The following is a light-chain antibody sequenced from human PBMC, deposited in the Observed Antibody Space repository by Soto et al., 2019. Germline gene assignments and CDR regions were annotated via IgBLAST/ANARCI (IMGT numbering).Light chain of an antibody. CDR1: SSDVGAYTY. J-gene: IGLJ2*01. V-gene: IGLV2-14*01. CDR3: SSYTTSNTLV. CDR2: EVS. Sequence: QSALTQPASVSGSPGQSITISCTGTSSDVGAYTYVSWYQQHPGKAPKLMIFEVSDRPSGVSSRFSGSKSGNTASLTISGLQAEDEADYYCSSYTTSNTLVFGGGTKVTVL.